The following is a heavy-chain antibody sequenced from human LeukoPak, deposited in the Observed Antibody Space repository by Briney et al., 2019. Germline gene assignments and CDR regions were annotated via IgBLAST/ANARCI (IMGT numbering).Heavy chain of an antibody. CDR1: GFTFSSYA. V-gene: IGHV3-23*01. J-gene: IGHJ5*02. Sequence: GGSLRLSCAASGFTFSSYAMRWVRQAPGKGLEWVSAISGSGGSTYYADSVKGRFTISRDNSKNTLYLQMNSLRAEDTAVYYCARRGSGRERWLDPWGQGTLVTVSS. CDR2: ISGSGGST. D-gene: IGHD1-1*01. CDR3: ARRGSGRERWLDP.